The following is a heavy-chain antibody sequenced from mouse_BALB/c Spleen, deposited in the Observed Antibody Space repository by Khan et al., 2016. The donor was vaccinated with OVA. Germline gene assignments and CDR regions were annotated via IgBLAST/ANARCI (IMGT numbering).Heavy chain of an antibody. J-gene: IGHJ3*01. CDR2: INPYNDGI. CDR3: AREASNCDFSFAY. Sequence: VQLQQSGPDLVKPGASVKMSCKASGYTFTNYVIHWVKQKPGQGLEWIGYINPYNDGIRYDEKFKGKATLTSDKSSSTAYLELSSLTSEDSAVYYCAREASNCDFSFAYWGQGTLVTVSA. D-gene: IGHD4-1*01. CDR1: GYTFTNYV. V-gene: IGHV1S136*01.